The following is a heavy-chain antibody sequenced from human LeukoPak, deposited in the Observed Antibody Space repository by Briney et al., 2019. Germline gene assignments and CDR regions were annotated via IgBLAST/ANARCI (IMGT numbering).Heavy chain of an antibody. V-gene: IGHV4-59*08. Sequence: SETLSLTCTVSGGSIGSYYWSWIRQPPGKGLEWIGYIYYSGSTNYNPSLKSRVTISVDTSKNQFSLKLSSVTAADTAVYYCGRRAPYGIINYYYYMDVWGKGTTVTISS. CDR1: GGSIGSYY. CDR3: GRRAPYGIINYYYYMDV. D-gene: IGHD2-21*01. CDR2: IYYSGST. J-gene: IGHJ6*03.